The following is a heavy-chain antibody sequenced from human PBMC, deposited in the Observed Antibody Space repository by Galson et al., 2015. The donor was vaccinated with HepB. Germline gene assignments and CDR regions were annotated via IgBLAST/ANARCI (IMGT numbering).Heavy chain of an antibody. Sequence: SVKVSCKASGYTFTGYYMHWVRQAPGQGLEWMGWINPNSGGTNYAQKFQGRVTMTRDTSISTAYMELSSLRSDDTAVYYCARRASSSWYYDYWGQGTLVTASS. CDR2: INPNSGGT. V-gene: IGHV1-2*02. CDR3: ARRASSSWYYDY. CDR1: GYTFTGYY. J-gene: IGHJ4*02. D-gene: IGHD6-13*01.